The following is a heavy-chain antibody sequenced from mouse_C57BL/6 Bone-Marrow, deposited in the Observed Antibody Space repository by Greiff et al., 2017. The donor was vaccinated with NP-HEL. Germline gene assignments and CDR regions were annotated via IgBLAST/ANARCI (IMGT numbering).Heavy chain of an antibody. J-gene: IGHJ3*01. D-gene: IGHD2-4*01. CDR3: TTDDYDGTGLAY. V-gene: IGHV14-4*01. Sequence: VQLQQSGAELVRPGASVKLSCTASGFNIKDDDMHWVKQRPEKGLEWIGWIDPENGDTEYASKFQGRATITADTSTNTAYLQLSSLTSEDTAVYYCTTDDYDGTGLAYWGQGTLVTVSA. CDR2: IDPENGDT. CDR1: GFNIKDDD.